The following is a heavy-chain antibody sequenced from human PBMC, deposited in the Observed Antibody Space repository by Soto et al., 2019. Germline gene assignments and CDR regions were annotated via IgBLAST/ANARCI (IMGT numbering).Heavy chain of an antibody. CDR1: GAFSSTYY. CDR2: MNNIGRT. D-gene: IGHD2-8*01. Sequence: QVQLQESGPGLVKPSETLSLTCTVSGAFSSTYYWSWIRQPPGKGLEWIGYMNNIGRTNYNPSLTSRVTLSLDTSKNQFSLKLSSVIAADTAVYYCARSFCRDAVRCNWFDPWGLGTLVTASS. V-gene: IGHV4-59*01. CDR3: ARSFCRDAVRCNWFDP. J-gene: IGHJ5*02.